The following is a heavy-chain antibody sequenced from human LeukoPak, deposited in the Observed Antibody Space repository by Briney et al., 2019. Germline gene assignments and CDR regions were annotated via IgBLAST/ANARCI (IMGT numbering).Heavy chain of an antibody. Sequence: ASVKVSCKASGYSFTSYYMHWVRQPPGQGVEWMGFINSSGSSAAYAQKFQGRLTMTREMFTSTDYMELTTLTSDDTTVYYCARDSSVGETAWWFDPWGQGTLVTVSS. J-gene: IGHJ5*02. V-gene: IGHV1-46*01. CDR1: GYSFTSYY. D-gene: IGHD1-26*01. CDR3: ARDSSVGETAWWFDP. CDR2: INSSGSSA.